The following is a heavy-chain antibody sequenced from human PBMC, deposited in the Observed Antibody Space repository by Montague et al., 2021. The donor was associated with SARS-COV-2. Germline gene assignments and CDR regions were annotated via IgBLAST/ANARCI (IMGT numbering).Heavy chain of an antibody. V-gene: IGHV4-34*01. D-gene: IGHD2-2*01. CDR3: ARGYCSSTTCYRSLHY. J-gene: IGHJ4*02. CDR2: INHSGGV. CDR1: RGSFSGYY. Sequence: SETLSLTCTVHRGSFSGYYWTWIRQPPGKGLEWIGEINHSGGVNYNPSLKSRVTISVYTSKNHFSLKLRSVTAADTAIYYCARGYCSSTTCYRSLHYWGQGTLVAVSS.